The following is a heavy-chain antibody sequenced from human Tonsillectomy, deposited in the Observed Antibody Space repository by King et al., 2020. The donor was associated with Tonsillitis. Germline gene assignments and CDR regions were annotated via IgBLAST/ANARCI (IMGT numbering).Heavy chain of an antibody. CDR3: ARGRQYNVEWGIDH. Sequence: QLVQSGGGVVQPGRSLRLSCETSGVTFGSYGMHWVRQAPGKGLEWVATISYHGTNIHHSDSVKGRFTISRDNSKNTMYLQMNSLRVEDTAVYYCARGRQYNVEWGIDHWGQGTLVTVAS. V-gene: IGHV3-33*05. D-gene: IGHD5-24*01. CDR1: GVTFGSYG. CDR2: ISYHGTNI. J-gene: IGHJ5*02.